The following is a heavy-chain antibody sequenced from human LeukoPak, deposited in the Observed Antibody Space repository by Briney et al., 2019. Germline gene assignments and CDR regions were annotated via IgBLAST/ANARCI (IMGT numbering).Heavy chain of an antibody. V-gene: IGHV1-2*02. J-gene: IGHJ4*02. Sequence: ASVKVSCKASGYTFTGYNLHWVRQAPGQGLEWTGWINPNSGGTNYAQKFQGRVTMARDTSISTAYMELSRLRSDDTAVYYCAREPDTYYYGSGSFGLTVDYWGQGTLVTVSS. CDR1: GYTFTGYN. CDR3: AREPDTYYYGSGSFGLTVDY. CDR2: INPNSGGT. D-gene: IGHD3-10*01.